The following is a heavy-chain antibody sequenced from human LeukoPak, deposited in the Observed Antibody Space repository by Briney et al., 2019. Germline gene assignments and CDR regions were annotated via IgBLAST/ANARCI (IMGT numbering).Heavy chain of an antibody. J-gene: IGHJ4*02. V-gene: IGHV1-18*01. CDR1: GYTFTSYG. CDR3: ARVDYYDSSGYPDY. Sequence: ASAKVSCKASGYTFTSYGISWVRQAPGQGLEWMGWISAYNGNTNYAQKLQGRVTMTTDTSTSTAYMELRSLRSDDTAVYYCARVDYYDSSGYPDYWGQGTLVTVSS. D-gene: IGHD3-22*01. CDR2: ISAYNGNT.